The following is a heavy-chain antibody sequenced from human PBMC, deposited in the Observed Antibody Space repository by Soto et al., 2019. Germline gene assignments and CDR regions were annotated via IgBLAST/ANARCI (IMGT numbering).Heavy chain of an antibody. CDR1: GGTFSSYA. V-gene: IGHV1-69*13. J-gene: IGHJ6*02. D-gene: IGHD3-3*01. Sequence: EASVKVSCKASGGTFSSYAISWVRQAPGQGLEWMGGIIPIFGTANYAQKFQGRVTITADESTSTAYMELNSLRSEDTAVYFCARALKIEKFGVISMSKGLDVWGQGTTVTVSS. CDR3: ARALKIEKFGVISMSKGLDV. CDR2: IIPIFGTA.